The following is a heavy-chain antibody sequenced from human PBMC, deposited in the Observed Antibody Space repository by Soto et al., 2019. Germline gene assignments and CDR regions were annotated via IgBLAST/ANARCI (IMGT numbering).Heavy chain of an antibody. D-gene: IGHD1-26*01. CDR1: GGSFSGYY. CDR2: INHSGST. Sequence: QVQLQQWGAGLLKPSETLSLTCAVYGGSFSGYYWSWIRQPPGKGLEWIGEINHSGSTTYNPSLKSRVTISVDTSKNQFSLKLSSVTAADTAVYYCARGGPGVVGATSFDYWGQGTLVTVSS. CDR3: ARGGPGVVGATSFDY. V-gene: IGHV4-34*01. J-gene: IGHJ4*02.